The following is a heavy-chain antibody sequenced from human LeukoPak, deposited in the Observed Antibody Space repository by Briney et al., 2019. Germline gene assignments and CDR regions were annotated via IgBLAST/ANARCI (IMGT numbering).Heavy chain of an antibody. V-gene: IGHV3-7*01. CDR1: GFTFSTYW. CDR3: ARVSGGNPYYYYGMDV. Sequence: PGGSLRLSCSASGFTFSTYWMSWVRQAPGKGPEWVANIKQDGSEKYYVDSVKGRFTISRDNAKNSLYLQMNSLRAEDTAVYYCARVSGGNPYYYYGMDVWGQGTTVTVSS. J-gene: IGHJ6*02. D-gene: IGHD4-23*01. CDR2: IKQDGSEK.